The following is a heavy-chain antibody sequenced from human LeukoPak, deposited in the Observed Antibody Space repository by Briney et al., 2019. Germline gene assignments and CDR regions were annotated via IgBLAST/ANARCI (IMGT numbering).Heavy chain of an antibody. Sequence: SSETLSLTCTVSGGSISSSSYYWGWIRQPPGKGLEWIASIYYSGSTYYNPSLKSRVTISVDTSKNQFSLKLSSVTAADTAVYYCARHLYYYDSSGYSPYYFDYWGQGTLVTVSS. CDR3: ARHLYYYDSSGYSPYYFDY. V-gene: IGHV4-39*01. D-gene: IGHD3-22*01. CDR2: IYYSGST. CDR1: GGSISSSSYY. J-gene: IGHJ4*02.